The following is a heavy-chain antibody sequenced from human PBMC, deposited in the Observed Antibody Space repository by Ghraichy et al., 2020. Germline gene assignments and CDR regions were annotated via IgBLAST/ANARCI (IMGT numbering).Heavy chain of an antibody. V-gene: IGHV3-7*01. J-gene: IGHJ1*01. CDR1: GFTFSSFW. Sequence: GGSLRLSCAASGFTFSSFWMSWVRQAPGKGLEWVANINQGGSEKYYVDSVKGRFTISRDNAKNSLYLQMNSLRAEDTAVYYCARDGGEGIVVVDWGQGNLVTVSS. CDR2: INQGGSEK. D-gene: IGHD3-22*01. CDR3: ARDGGEGIVVVD.